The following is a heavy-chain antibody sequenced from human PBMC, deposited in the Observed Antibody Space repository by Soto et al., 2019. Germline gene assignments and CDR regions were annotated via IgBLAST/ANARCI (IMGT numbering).Heavy chain of an antibody. CDR2: INSDGSST. V-gene: IGHV3-74*01. D-gene: IGHD3-16*02. Sequence: PGGSLRLSCAASGFTFSSYLMHWVRQAPGKGLVWVSRINSDGSSTTYAESVEGRFTISRDNSKNMFFLQMNSLRAEDTAVYYCAKDHCSDNTCRRVITNWFDPWGQGTLVTVSS. CDR1: GFTFSSYL. J-gene: IGHJ5*02. CDR3: AKDHCSDNTCRRVITNWFDP.